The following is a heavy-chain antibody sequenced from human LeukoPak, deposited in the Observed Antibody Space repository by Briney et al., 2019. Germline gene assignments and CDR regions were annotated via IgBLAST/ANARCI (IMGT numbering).Heavy chain of an antibody. V-gene: IGHV3-53*01. J-gene: IGHJ5*02. D-gene: IGHD3-10*01. CDR1: GFTVSNNY. Sequence: GGALRLSCAASGFTVSNNYMSWVRQAPGKGLEWVSFIYNDDTKDYADSVRGRFTISRDNSKNTLYLQMNSLRAEDTAVYYCATGAHYYGSWGQGTLVTVSS. CDR2: IYNDDTK. CDR3: ATGAHYYGS.